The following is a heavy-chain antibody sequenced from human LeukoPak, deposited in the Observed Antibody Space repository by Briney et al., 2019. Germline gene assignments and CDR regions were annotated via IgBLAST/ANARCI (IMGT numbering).Heavy chain of an antibody. J-gene: IGHJ6*02. Sequence: GGSLSLSCTASGFIFNSDTMNWLRDAPGKGLEWVSSISSSSCYIYYVDSVKGRFTISRDNAKNSLYLQMNSLRDEDTAVYYCARDAGYSYGRDYYPYGMDVWGQGTTGNVAS. D-gene: IGHD5-18*01. CDR2: ISSSSCYI. V-gene: IGHV3-21*01. CDR1: GFIFNSDT. CDR3: ARDAGYSYGRDYYPYGMDV.